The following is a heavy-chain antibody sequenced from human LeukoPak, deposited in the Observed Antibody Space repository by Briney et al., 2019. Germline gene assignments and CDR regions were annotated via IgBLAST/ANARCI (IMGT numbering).Heavy chain of an antibody. CDR3: ATGPYDFWSGYYKYYFDY. V-gene: IGHV4-39*01. CDR2: IYYSGRT. Sequence: PSETLSLTCTVSGGSMSSYYWGWIRQPPGKGLEWIGSIYYSGRTYYNPSLKSRVTISVDTSKNQFSLKLSSVTAADTAVYYCATGPYDFWSGYYKYYFDYWGQGTLVTVSS. CDR1: GGSMSSYY. J-gene: IGHJ4*02. D-gene: IGHD3-3*01.